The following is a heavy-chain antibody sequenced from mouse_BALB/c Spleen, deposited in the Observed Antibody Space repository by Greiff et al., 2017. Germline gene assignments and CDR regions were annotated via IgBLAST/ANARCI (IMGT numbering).Heavy chain of an antibody. Sequence: VQLQQSGAELARPGASVKMSCKASGYTFTSYTMHWVKQRPGQGLEWIGYINPSSGYTNYNQKFKDKATLTADKSSSTAYMQLSRLTSEDSAVYFCARRYYGYDEGAWFAYWGQGTLVTVSA. CDR3: ARRYYGYDEGAWFAY. J-gene: IGHJ3*01. CDR1: GYTFTSYT. V-gene: IGHV1-4*01. CDR2: INPSSGYT. D-gene: IGHD2-2*01.